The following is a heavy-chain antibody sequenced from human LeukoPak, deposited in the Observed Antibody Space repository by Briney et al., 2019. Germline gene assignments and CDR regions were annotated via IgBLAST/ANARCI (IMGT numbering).Heavy chain of an antibody. CDR3: ARAPSEIGGYYPEYLRH. CDR2: IKSDGST. D-gene: IGHD3-22*01. V-gene: IGHV3-74*01. J-gene: IGHJ1*01. CDR1: GFTFSSYS. Sequence: GGSLRLSCAASGFTFSSYSMNWVRQAPGKGLVWVSRIKSDGSTNYADSVKGRFTISRDNAKNTVSLQMNSLRPEDTGVYYCARAPSEIGGYYPEYLRHWGQGTLVTVSS.